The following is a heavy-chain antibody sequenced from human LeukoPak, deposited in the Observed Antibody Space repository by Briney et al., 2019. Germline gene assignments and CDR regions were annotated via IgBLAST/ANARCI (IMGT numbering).Heavy chain of an antibody. CDR3: ATKQWLAPPPDS. V-gene: IGHV3-74*01. D-gene: IGHD6-19*01. CDR2: INTDGTVT. CDR1: GFTFSKYW. Sequence: GGSLRLSCAASGFTFSKYWMLWVRQAPGKGLESVSRINTDGTVTTYADSVKGRFTLSRDNADNTMFLQMNSVRDEDTAVYYCATKQWLAPPPDSWGQGTPVTVSS. J-gene: IGHJ4*02.